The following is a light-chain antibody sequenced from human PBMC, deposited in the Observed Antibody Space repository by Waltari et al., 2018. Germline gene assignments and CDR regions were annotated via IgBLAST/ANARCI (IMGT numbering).Light chain of an antibody. CDR1: QSISGY. CDR2: ATS. CDR3: QQSYRTPPLT. J-gene: IGKJ4*01. V-gene: IGKV1-39*01. Sequence: DIQMTQSPSSLSASVGDRVTITCRASQSISGYLTWYQQKPGKAPKVLIYATSSLQSGVPSRFSGSGSGTDFTLTITSLQPEDFATYYCQQSYRTPPLTFGGGTKVEIK.